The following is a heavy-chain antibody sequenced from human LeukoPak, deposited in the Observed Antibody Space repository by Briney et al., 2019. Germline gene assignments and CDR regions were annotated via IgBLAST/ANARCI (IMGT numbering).Heavy chain of an antibody. J-gene: IGHJ4*02. CDR2: ISYDGSNK. CDR3: APIRYFDY. V-gene: IGHV3-30*03. CDR1: GFTFSNYG. Sequence: GGSLRLSCAASGFTFSNYGMHWVRQAPGKGLEWVAVISYDGSNKYYADSVKGRFTISRDNSKNTLYLQMNSLRAEDTAVYYCAPIRYFDYWGQGTLVTVSS.